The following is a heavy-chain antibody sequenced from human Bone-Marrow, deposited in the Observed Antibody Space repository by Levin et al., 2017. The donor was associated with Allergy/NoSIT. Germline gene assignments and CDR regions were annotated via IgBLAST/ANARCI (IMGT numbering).Heavy chain of an antibody. CDR3: ARARNSGYSYGKFDY. CDR2: INHSGST. D-gene: IGHD5-18*01. CDR1: GGSFSGYY. V-gene: IGHV4-34*01. Sequence: SQTLSLTCAVYGGSFSGYYWSWIRQPPGKGLEWIGEINHSGSTNYNPSLKSRVTISVDTSKNQFSLKLSSVTAADTAVYYCARARNSGYSYGKFDYWGQGTLVTVSS. J-gene: IGHJ4*02.